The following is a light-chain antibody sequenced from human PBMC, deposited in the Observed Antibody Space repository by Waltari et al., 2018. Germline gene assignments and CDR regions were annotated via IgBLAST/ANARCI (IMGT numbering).Light chain of an antibody. CDR3: QQYYSTPQT. J-gene: IGKJ2*01. CDR1: QSVLYSSNNKNY. CDR2: WAS. V-gene: IGKV4-1*01. Sequence: DIVMTQSPDSLAVSLGERATINCKSSQSVLYSSNNKNYLAWYQQKPGQPHKLLINWASTRESGVPDRFSGSGSGTDFTLTISSLQAEDVAVYYCQQYYSTPQTFGQGTKLEIK.